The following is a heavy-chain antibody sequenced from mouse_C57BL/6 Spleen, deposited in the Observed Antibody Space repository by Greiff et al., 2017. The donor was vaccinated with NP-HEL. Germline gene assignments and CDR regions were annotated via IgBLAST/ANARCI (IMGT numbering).Heavy chain of an antibody. CDR3: ARWYDYLYYFDY. V-gene: IGHV1-52*01. J-gene: IGHJ2*01. CDR2: IDPSDSET. D-gene: IGHD2-4*01. Sequence: QVQLQQPGAELVRPGSSVKLSCKASGYTFTSYWMHWVKQRPIQGLEWIGNIDPSDSETHYNQKFKDKATLTVDKSSSTAYMQLSSLTSEDSAVYYCARWYDYLYYFDYWCQGTTLTVSS. CDR1: GYTFTSYW.